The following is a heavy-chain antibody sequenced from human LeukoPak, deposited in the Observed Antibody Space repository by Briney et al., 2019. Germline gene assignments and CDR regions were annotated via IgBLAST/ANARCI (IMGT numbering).Heavy chain of an antibody. D-gene: IGHD3-9*01. J-gene: IGHJ4*02. CDR1: GGSISGSSYY. V-gene: IGHV4-39*01. CDR3: ARHVRSDILTGQLDY. CDR2: IYYRGST. Sequence: PSETLSLTCTVSGGSISGSSYYWGWIRQPPGKGLEWIGSIYYRGSTYYNPSLKSRVTISVDTSKNQFSLKLSSVTAADTAVYYCARHVRSDILTGQLDYWGQGTLVTVSS.